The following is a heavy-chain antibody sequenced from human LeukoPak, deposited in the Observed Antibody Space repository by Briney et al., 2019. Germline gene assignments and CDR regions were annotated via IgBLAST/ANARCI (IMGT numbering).Heavy chain of an antibody. J-gene: IGHJ4*02. CDR1: GGSISTYY. V-gene: IGHV4-59*08. CDR2: ISDGGVT. CDR3: ARHGGTLDYFDY. Sequence: SETLSLTCNVSGGSISTYYWSWIRQPPGKGLEWIDYISDGGVTSYNPSLKGRVTISVDSPKNRFSLRLTSLTAVDTALYYCARHGGTLDYFDYWGPGSLVTVSS. D-gene: IGHD1-26*01.